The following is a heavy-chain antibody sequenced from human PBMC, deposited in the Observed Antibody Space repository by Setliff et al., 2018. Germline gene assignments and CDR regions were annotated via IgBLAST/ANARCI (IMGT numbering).Heavy chain of an antibody. CDR3: ASNPRNRITIFGVVIDHLDY. Sequence: GGSLRLSCAASGFSLNSFRMTWIRQPPGKGLEWVSSISSTGDDIYYADPVKGRFTISRDNAENSLYLQMNSLRAEDTAVYYCASNPRNRITIFGVVIDHLDYWGQGSLVTVS. CDR2: ISSTGDDI. J-gene: IGHJ4*02. V-gene: IGHV3-21*04. CDR1: GFSLNSFR. D-gene: IGHD3-3*01.